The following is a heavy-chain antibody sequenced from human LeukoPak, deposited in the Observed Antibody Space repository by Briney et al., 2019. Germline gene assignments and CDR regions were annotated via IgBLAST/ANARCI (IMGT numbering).Heavy chain of an antibody. CDR3: AKDDYYDTSGYRD. CDR2: IRYDGNNK. Sequence: GGSLRLSCGASGFTFSNYGMLWVRQAPGKGLEWVAFIRYDGNNKLYADSVKGRFTISRDNSKNTLYLHINSLRAEDTAVYYCAKDDYYDTSGYRDWGQGTLVTVSS. J-gene: IGHJ4*02. CDR1: GFTFSNYG. V-gene: IGHV3-30*02. D-gene: IGHD3-22*01.